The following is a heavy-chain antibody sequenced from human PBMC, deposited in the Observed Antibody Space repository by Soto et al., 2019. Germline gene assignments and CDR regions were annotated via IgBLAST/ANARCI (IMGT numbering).Heavy chain of an antibody. V-gene: IGHV5-51*01. CDR3: AISYPLGSGYSYYGMDV. Sequence: GESLKISCRGSGYSFTNYYIAWVRQLPGKGLEWMGIINPGDSDTRYNPSFQGQVTTSADKSISTAYLQWSSLQASDTAMYYCAISYPLGSGYSYYGMDVWGQGTTVTVSS. CDR1: GYSFTNYY. J-gene: IGHJ6*02. CDR2: INPGDSDT. D-gene: IGHD3-16*01.